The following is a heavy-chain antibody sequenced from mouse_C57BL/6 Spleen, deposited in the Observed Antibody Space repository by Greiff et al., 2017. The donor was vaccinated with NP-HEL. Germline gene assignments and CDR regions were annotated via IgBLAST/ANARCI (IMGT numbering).Heavy chain of an antibody. CDR1: GYTFTSYW. V-gene: IGHV1-7*01. D-gene: IGHD2-2*01. J-gene: IGHJ4*01. Sequence: VQLLQSGAELVKPGASVKLSCTASGYTFTSYWMHWVKQRPGQGLEWIGYINPRSGYTKSNQKLKDKVTLTADKSSSTAYMQLSSLTYEDSAVYYCARWVNGAMDYWGQGTTVTVSS. CDR2: INPRSGYT. CDR3: ARWVNGAMDY.